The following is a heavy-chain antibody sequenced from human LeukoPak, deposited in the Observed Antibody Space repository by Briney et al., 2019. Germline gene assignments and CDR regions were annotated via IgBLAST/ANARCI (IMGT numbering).Heavy chain of an antibody. V-gene: IGHV1-8*03. CDR3: ARVVSGFWTGYYDPFDI. D-gene: IGHD3/OR15-3a*01. Sequence: ASVRVSCKASGYTFTGYYMHWVRQAPGQGLEWMGWINPNSGNAGYAQNFQGRVTITGDTSMSTAYMELSSLRSEDTAVYYCARVVSGFWTGYYDPFDIWGQGTMVTVSS. CDR1: GYTFTGYY. J-gene: IGHJ3*02. CDR2: INPNSGNA.